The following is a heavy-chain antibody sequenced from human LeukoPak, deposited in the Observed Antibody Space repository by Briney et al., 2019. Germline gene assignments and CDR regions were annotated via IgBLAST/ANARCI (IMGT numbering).Heavy chain of an antibody. CDR2: ISIRSSTI. CDR1: GFTFSSYS. D-gene: IGHD3-22*01. J-gene: IGHJ4*02. V-gene: IGHV3-48*01. Sequence: GGSLRLSCAASGFTFSSYSMAWVRQAPGKGLEWVSYISIRSSTIYYADSVKGRFTISRDNAKNSLYVQMNSLRAEDTAVYYCARDSFNSGYLDYWGQGTLVTVSS. CDR3: ARDSFNSGYLDY.